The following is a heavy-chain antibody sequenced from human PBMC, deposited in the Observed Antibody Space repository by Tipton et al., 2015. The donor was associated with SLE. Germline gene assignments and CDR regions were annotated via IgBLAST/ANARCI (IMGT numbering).Heavy chain of an antibody. CDR3: VRLRSKVLIDY. CDR1: GYSISSGYY. J-gene: IGHJ4*02. CDR2: IYQSGSS. D-gene: IGHD2-8*01. Sequence: GLVKPSQTLSLTCTVSGYSISSGYYWGWIRQPPGKGLEWIGSIYQSGSSYCNPSLRSRITISVDTSKNQFSLEVRSVTAADTAVYYCVRLRSKVLIDYWGQGTLVTVSS. V-gene: IGHV4-38-2*02.